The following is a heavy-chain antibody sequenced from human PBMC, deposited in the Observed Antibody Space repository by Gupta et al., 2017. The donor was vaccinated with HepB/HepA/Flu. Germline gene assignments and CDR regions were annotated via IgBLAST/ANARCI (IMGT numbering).Heavy chain of an antibody. D-gene: IGHD2-15*01. CDR3: ARLKGRMRPYYYYMDV. CDR1: GYSFPSYW. Sequence: EVQLVQSGAEVKKLGEPLKISCKGSGYSFPSYWPGWVRQLPGKGLEWMGIIYPSDSDTRYSPSYQGQVTSSADKSISTDYLQWSSLKASDTAMYYCARLKGRMRPYYYYMDVWGKGTTVTVSS. J-gene: IGHJ6*03. CDR2: IYPSDSDT. V-gene: IGHV5-51*01.